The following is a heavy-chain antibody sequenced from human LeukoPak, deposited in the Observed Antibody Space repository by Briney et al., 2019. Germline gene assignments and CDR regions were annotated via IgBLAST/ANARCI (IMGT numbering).Heavy chain of an antibody. CDR2: IRYDGSIK. V-gene: IGHV3-30*02. CDR3: AKVFGVAVAGTRGFFDY. D-gene: IGHD6-19*01. J-gene: IGHJ4*02. Sequence: PGGSPRLSCAASGFTFSTYGMHWVRQAPGKGLEWVAFIRYDGSIKYYADSVKGRFTVSRDNSKSTLYLQLNSLRAEDTALYYCAKVFGVAVAGTRGFFDYRGQGTLVTVSS. CDR1: GFTFSTYG.